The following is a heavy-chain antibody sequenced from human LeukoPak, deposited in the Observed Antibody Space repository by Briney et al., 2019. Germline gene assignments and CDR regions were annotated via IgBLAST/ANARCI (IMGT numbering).Heavy chain of an antibody. CDR3: ARDQGSFDY. J-gene: IGHJ4*02. CDR2: ISSSSSYI. Sequence: KPGGSLRLSCAASXFTFSSYSMNWVRQAPGKGLEWVSSISSSSSYINYADSVKGRFTISRDNAKNSLYLQMNSLRAEDTAVYYCARDQGSFDYWGQGTLVTVSS. V-gene: IGHV3-21*01. CDR1: XFTFSSYS.